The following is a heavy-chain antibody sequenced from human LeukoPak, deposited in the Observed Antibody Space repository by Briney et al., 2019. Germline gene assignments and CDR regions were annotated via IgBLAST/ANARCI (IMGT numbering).Heavy chain of an antibody. V-gene: IGHV3-74*01. Sequence: GGSLRLSCAASGFTFSSYWMHWVRQAPGRGLVWVSRINSDGSSTSYADSVKGRFTISGDNAKSTLYLRMNSLRAEDTAVYYCARVTFSFPYYFDYWGQGTPVTVSS. CDR3: ARVTFSFPYYFDY. J-gene: IGHJ4*02. CDR2: INSDGSST. CDR1: GFTFSSYW.